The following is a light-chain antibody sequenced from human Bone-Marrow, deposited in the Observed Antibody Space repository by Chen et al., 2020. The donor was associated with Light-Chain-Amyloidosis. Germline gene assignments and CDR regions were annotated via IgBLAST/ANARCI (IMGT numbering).Light chain of an antibody. CDR1: QSVGSN. V-gene: IGKV3-15*01. J-gene: IGKJ4*01. CDR2: GAS. Sequence: EIVLTQSPATLSLSPGERATLSCRASQSVGSNLAWYQQSPGQPPRLLINGASTRATGIPGRFSGSGSGTEFTLTNTSLQSEDFAVYYCQQYNDWPLTFGGGTKVEIK. CDR3: QQYNDWPLT.